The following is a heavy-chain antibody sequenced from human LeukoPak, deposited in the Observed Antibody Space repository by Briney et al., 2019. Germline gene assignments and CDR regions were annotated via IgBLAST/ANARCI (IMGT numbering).Heavy chain of an antibody. CDR1: GFTFSNTW. D-gene: IGHD3-22*01. CDR2: IHSEGSTT. V-gene: IGHV3-74*01. CDR3: TTGLIVVVIHYMDV. J-gene: IGHJ6*03. Sequence: GGSLRLSCAASGFTFSNTWMHWVRQAPGKGLVWVSHIHSEGSTTSYADSVKGRFTISRDNAKSTLYLQMNSLRAEDTAVYYCTTGLIVVVIHYMDVWGKGTTVTVSS.